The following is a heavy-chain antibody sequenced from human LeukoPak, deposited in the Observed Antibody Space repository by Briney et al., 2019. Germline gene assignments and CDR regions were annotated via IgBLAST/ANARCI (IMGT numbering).Heavy chain of an antibody. CDR1: GFTFSSYA. J-gene: IGHJ3*02. V-gene: IGHV3-23*01. D-gene: IGHD1-14*01. Sequence: GGSLRLSCAASGFTFSSYAMSWVRQAPGKGLEWVSAISGSGSSTYYADSVKGRFTISRDNSKNTLYLQMNSLRAEDTAVYYCAKHKTPGRGAFDIWGQGTMVTVSS. CDR3: AKHKTPGRGAFDI. CDR2: ISGSGSST.